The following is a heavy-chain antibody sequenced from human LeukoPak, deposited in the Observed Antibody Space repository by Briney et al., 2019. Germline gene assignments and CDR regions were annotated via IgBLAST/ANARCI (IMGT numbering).Heavy chain of an antibody. D-gene: IGHD3-10*01. J-gene: IGHJ5*02. CDR2: IYYSGST. CDR1: GGPISSSTYY. Sequence: SETLSLTCTVSGGPISSSTYYWGWIRQPPGKGLEWIGSIYYSGSTYYNPSLKSRVTMSVDTSKNQFSLKLSSVTAADTAVYYCARLAWFGEAPFDPWGQGTLVTVSS. V-gene: IGHV4-39*07. CDR3: ARLAWFGEAPFDP.